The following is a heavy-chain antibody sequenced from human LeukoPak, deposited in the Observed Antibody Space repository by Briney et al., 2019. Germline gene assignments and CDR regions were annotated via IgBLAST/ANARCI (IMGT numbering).Heavy chain of an antibody. CDR3: AKSPSYSCGGDCYPDAFDI. V-gene: IGHV3-23*01. D-gene: IGHD2-21*02. CDR1: GFTFNSYA. Sequence: PGGSLRLSCAASGFTFNSYAMSWVRQAPGKGLEWASAISGSGGSTYYADSVKGRFTISRDNSKNTLYLQMNSLRAEDTAVYYCAKSPSYSCGGDCYPDAFDIWGQGTMVTVSS. J-gene: IGHJ3*02. CDR2: ISGSGGST.